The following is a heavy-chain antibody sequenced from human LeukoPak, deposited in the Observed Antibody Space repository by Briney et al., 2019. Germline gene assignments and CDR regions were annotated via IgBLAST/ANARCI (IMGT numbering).Heavy chain of an antibody. CDR2: IYYSGST. CDR1: GGSISSYY. V-gene: IGHV4-59*12. D-gene: IGHD5-12*01. CDR3: YGATIRTDYYYGMDV. Sequence: KPSETLSLTCTVSGGSISSYYWSWIRQPPGKGLEWIGYIYYSGSTNYNPSLKSRVTISVDTSKNQFSLKLSSVTAADTAVYYCYGATIRTDYYYGMDVWGQGTTVTVSS. J-gene: IGHJ6*02.